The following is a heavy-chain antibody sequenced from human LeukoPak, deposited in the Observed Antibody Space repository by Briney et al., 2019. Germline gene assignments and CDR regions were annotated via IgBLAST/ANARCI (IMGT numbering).Heavy chain of an antibody. CDR3: ARHPRGTEPIDY. Sequence: SETLSLTCAVYGGSFSGYYWSWIRQPPGKGLEWIGEINHSGSTNYNPSLKSRVTISVDTSKNQFSLKLSSVTAADTAVYYCARHPRGTEPIDYWGQGTLVTVSS. CDR2: INHSGST. J-gene: IGHJ4*02. V-gene: IGHV4-34*01. CDR1: GGSFSGYY. D-gene: IGHD2-8*02.